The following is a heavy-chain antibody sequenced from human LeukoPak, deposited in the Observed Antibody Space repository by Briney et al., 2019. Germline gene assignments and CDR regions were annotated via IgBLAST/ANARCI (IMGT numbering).Heavy chain of an antibody. CDR3: ARHPPYNWNDGVQWFDP. Sequence: PSETLSLTCTVSGGSISNSIYYWGWIRQPPGKGLEWIGTIYYSGSTYYNPSLKSRVTISIDTSKNQFSLRLSSVTAADTAVYYCARHPPYNWNDGVQWFDPWGQGTLVTVSS. V-gene: IGHV4-39*01. D-gene: IGHD1-20*01. CDR2: IYYSGST. CDR1: GGSISNSIYY. J-gene: IGHJ5*02.